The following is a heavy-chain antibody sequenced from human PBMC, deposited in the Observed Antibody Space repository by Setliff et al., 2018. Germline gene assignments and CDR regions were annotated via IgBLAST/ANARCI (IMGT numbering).Heavy chain of an antibody. V-gene: IGHV3-7*01. CDR2: INQDGSAQ. J-gene: IGHJ1*01. CDR1: GFTFSSLW. Sequence: GGSLRLSCAASGFTFSSLWMSWVRQAPGRGLEWVANINQDGSAQYYVDSVRGRFTISRDISTNTLFLEIDSLRSEDTGLYYCAREGIIGWSQYFHHWGQGTPVTVSS. D-gene: IGHD6-19*01. CDR3: AREGIIGWSQYFHH.